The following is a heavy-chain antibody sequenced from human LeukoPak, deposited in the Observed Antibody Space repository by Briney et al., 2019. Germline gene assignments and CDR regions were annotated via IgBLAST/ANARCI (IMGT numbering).Heavy chain of an antibody. CDR2: IYHSGST. CDR1: DYSISSGYY. CDR3: ARGGGHSYETYYFDN. J-gene: IGHJ4*02. V-gene: IGHV4-38-2*02. Sequence: SETLSLTCIVSDYSISSGYYWGWIRQAPGKGLEWIGSIYHSGSTFYNPSLTSRVTISVDTSENEFSPKLRSVTAADTAVYYCARGGGHSYETYYFDNWGQGTLVTVSS. D-gene: IGHD5-18*01.